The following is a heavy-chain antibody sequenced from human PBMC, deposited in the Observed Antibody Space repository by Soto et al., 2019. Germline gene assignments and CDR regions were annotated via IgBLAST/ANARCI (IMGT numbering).Heavy chain of an antibody. CDR1: GGTFSTYT. CDR2: IIPIIGII. Sequence: QVQLVQSGAEVKKPGSSVKVSCKASGGTFSTYTITWVRQAPGQGLEWMGRIIPIIGIINYAQKFQGRVTISADKCTGTAYMELTGLRSDDTAVYYCAGDPDSHYNDSHASSYPWGQGTLVTVSS. V-gene: IGHV1-69*08. J-gene: IGHJ5*02. D-gene: IGHD4-4*01. CDR3: AGDPDSHYNDSHASSYP.